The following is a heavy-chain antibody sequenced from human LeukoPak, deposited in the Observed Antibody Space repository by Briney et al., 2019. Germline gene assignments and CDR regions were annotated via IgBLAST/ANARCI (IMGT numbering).Heavy chain of an antibody. CDR1: RFPFNSYS. J-gene: IGHJ4*02. Sequence: GGGLRLSFAASRFPFNSYSMNWVRPAPGKGLEWVSSISSSSYIYYADSVKGRFTISRDNSKNSLYLQMNSLRAEDTAVYYCARAGYGDYSDYWGQGTLVTVSS. CDR3: ARAGYGDYSDY. CDR2: ISSSSYI. V-gene: IGHV3-21*01. D-gene: IGHD4-17*01.